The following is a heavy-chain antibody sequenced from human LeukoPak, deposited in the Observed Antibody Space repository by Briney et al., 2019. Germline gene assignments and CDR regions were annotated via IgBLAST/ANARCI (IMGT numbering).Heavy chain of an antibody. D-gene: IGHD3-22*01. V-gene: IGHV1-69*13. J-gene: IGHJ6*02. CDR3: ARGGHSYYYDSSGYPDRNYYYYYGVDV. CDR1: VGTFSSYA. CDR2: IIPIFGTA. Sequence: SVKVSCKASVGTFSSYAISWVRQAPGQGLEWMGGIIPIFGTANYAQKFQGRVTITADESTSTAYMELSSLRSEDTAVYYCARGGHSYYYDSSGYPDRNYYYYYGVDVWGQGTTVTVSS.